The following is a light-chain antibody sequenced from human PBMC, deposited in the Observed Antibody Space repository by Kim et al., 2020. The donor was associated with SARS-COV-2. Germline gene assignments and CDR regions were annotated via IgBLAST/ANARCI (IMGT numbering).Light chain of an antibody. J-gene: IGKJ4*01. V-gene: IGKV3-11*01. CDR3: QQRNSWPPAVT. Sequence: PGERAPLSCRASQNSDTYLAWYQQRPGQAPRLLVYDASNRATGVPDRFSGSGSGTDFTLTISSLEPEDFSIYYCQQRNSWPPAVTFGGGTKVDIK. CDR1: QNSDTY. CDR2: DAS.